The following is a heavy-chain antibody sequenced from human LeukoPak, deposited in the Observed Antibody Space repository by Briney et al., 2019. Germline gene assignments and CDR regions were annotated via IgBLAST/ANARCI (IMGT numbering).Heavy chain of an antibody. CDR3: AKDLPSNIVGASYYFDY. J-gene: IGHJ4*02. D-gene: IGHD1-26*01. CDR2: ISGSGGST. Sequence: GGSLRLSCAASGFIFSSYAMSWVRQAPGKGLEWVSAISGSGGSTYYADPVKGRFTISRDNSKNTLYLQMNSLGGEDTAEYYCAKDLPSNIVGASYYFDYWGQGILVTVSS. CDR1: GFIFSSYA. V-gene: IGHV3-23*01.